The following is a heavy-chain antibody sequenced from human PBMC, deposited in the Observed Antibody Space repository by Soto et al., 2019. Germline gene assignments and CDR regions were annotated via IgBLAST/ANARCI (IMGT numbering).Heavy chain of an antibody. CDR3: AKKDACTNGVCYFDY. Sequence: GGSLRLSCAASGFTFSSYAMSWVRQAPGKGLEWVSAISGSGGSTYYADSVKGRSTISRDNSKNTLYLQMNSLRAEDTAVYYCAKKDACTNGVCYFDYWGQGTLVTVSP. V-gene: IGHV3-23*01. CDR2: ISGSGGST. D-gene: IGHD2-8*01. J-gene: IGHJ4*02. CDR1: GFTFSSYA.